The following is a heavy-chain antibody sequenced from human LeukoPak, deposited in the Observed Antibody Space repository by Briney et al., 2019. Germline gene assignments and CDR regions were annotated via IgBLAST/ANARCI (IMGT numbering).Heavy chain of an antibody. CDR1: GGSFSGYY. J-gene: IGHJ4*02. Sequence: PSETLSLTCAVYGGSFSGYYWSWIRQPPGKGLEGIGEINHSGSTNYNPSLKSRVTISVDTSKNQFPLKLSSVTAADTAVYYCARVGPRVAVAGTHSWPVSFDYWGQGTLVTVSS. D-gene: IGHD6-19*01. CDR3: ARVGPRVAVAGTHSWPVSFDY. CDR2: INHSGST. V-gene: IGHV4-34*01.